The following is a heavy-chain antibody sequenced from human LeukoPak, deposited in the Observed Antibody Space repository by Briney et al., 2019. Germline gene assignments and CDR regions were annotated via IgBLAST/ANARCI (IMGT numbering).Heavy chain of an antibody. CDR1: GYTFTGYY. CDR2: IIPIFGTA. J-gene: IGHJ6*03. CDR3: ARSPRYDFWSGYDDYYYMDV. Sequence: SVKVSCKASGYTFTGYYMHWVRQAPGQGLEWMGGIIPIFGTANYAQKFQGRVTITTDESTSTAYMELSSLRSEDTAVYYCARSPRYDFWSGYDDYYYMDVWGKGTTVTVSS. D-gene: IGHD3-3*01. V-gene: IGHV1-69*05.